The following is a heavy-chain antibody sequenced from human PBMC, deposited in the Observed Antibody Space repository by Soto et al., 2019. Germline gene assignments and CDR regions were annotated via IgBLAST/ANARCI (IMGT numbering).Heavy chain of an antibody. Sequence: QPHLVESGGGVVQPGRSLRLSCAAAGFSFSHYAMHWVRQPPGKGLEWVALISYDGDNRYFSDSVRGRFTISRDNYKTPVHLEMHDLRLDATATYYCVSPQPDRSNAFDLWGRGTLVTVSS. V-gene: IGHV3-30-3*01. J-gene: IGHJ5*02. D-gene: IGHD3-16*02. CDR2: ISYDGDNR. CDR3: VSPQPDRSNAFDL. CDR1: GFSFSHYA.